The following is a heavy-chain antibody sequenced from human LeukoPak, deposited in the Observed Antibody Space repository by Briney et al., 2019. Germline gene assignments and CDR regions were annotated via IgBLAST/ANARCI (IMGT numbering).Heavy chain of an antibody. D-gene: IGHD1-26*01. V-gene: IGHV3-20*01. CDR1: GFTFSSYG. CDR2: INWNGDNI. CDR3: ARAWEPRGRAFDI. J-gene: IGHJ3*02. Sequence: PGGSLRLSCAASGFTFSSYGMHWVRQAPGKGLEWVSGINWNGDNIAYADSVKGRFTISRDNAKNTLFLQMNSLRAEDTALYHCARAWEPRGRAFDIWGQGTMVTVSS.